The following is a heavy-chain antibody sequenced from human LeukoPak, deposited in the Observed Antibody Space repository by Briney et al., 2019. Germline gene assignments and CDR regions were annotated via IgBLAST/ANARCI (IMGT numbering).Heavy chain of an antibody. V-gene: IGHV3-30-3*01. Sequence: GGSLRLSCAASGFTFSSYAMHWVRQAPGKGLEWVAAMSFDGSNKYYADSVKGRFTISRDNSKNTLYLQMNRLRGEDTAVYYCVASPQLVNVDYWGQGTLVTVSS. CDR2: MSFDGSNK. CDR3: VASPQLVNVDY. D-gene: IGHD1-1*01. CDR1: GFTFSSYA. J-gene: IGHJ4*02.